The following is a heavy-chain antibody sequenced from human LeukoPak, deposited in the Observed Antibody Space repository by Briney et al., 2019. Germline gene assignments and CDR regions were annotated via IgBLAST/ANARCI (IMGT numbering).Heavy chain of an antibody. Sequence: PSETLSLTCTVSGDSISTSNSYWGWIRQPPGKGLEWIGSIYYSGSTYYNPSLKSRVTISVDTSKNQFSLKLSSVTAADTAVYYCARPDKYDFWFDPWGQGTLVTVSS. CDR1: GDSISTSNSY. J-gene: IGHJ5*02. CDR2: IYYSGST. CDR3: ARPDKYDFWFDP. D-gene: IGHD3-3*01. V-gene: IGHV4-39*01.